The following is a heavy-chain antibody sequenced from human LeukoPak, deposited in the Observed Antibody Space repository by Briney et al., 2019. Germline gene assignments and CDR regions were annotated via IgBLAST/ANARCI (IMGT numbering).Heavy chain of an antibody. CDR3: ARFNYEGGYFDY. J-gene: IGHJ4*02. CDR1: GGSISGHY. V-gene: IGHV4-59*08. D-gene: IGHD4-11*01. CDR2: IYYSGST. Sequence: SETLSLTCTVSGGSISGHYWSWIRQPPGKGLEWIGYIYYSGSTDYNPSLKSRVTISVGKSKTQFSLKLSSVTAADTAVYYCARFNYEGGYFDYWGQGTLVTVSS.